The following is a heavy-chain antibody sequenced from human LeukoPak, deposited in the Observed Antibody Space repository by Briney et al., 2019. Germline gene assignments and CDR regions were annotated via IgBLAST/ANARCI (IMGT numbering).Heavy chain of an antibody. CDR3: AKAFGSGSYIIDH. Sequence: PGGSLRLSCATSGFTFSSNGVHWARQAPGKGLEWVAFMRFDGSHEEYAESVKGRFAISRDNSKNTVHLQMNSLRFEDTALYYCAKAFGSGSYIIDHWGRGTLVTVSS. J-gene: IGHJ4*02. V-gene: IGHV3-30*02. D-gene: IGHD3-10*01. CDR2: MRFDGSHE. CDR1: GFTFSSNG.